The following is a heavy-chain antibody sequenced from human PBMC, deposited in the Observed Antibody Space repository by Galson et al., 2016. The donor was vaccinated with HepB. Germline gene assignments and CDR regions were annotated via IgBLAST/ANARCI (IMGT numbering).Heavy chain of an antibody. Sequence: SLRLSCAASGFTFSDYYMSWIRQAPGKGLEWISYISRSSSYIIYAASVKGRFTISRDDAKNSLYLQMNSLRAEDTAVYYCAREGRGAYSDTIDSWGQGTLVTVSS. CDR2: ISRSSSYI. V-gene: IGHV3-11*06. J-gene: IGHJ4*02. CDR3: AREGRGAYSDTIDS. D-gene: IGHD3-16*01. CDR1: GFTFSDYY.